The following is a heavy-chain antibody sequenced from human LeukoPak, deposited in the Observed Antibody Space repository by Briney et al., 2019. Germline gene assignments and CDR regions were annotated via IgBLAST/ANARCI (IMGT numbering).Heavy chain of an antibody. V-gene: IGHV1-2*06. CDR2: INPNSGGT. CDR3: ARADKYYYDSSGYLIDY. J-gene: IGHJ4*02. CDR1: GYTFTGYY. Sequence: GASVKVSCKASGYTFTGYYMHWVRQAPGQGLEWMGRINPNSGGTNYAQKFQGRVTMTRDTSISTAYMELSRLRSDDTAVYYCARADKYYYDSSGYLIDYWGQGTLVTVSS. D-gene: IGHD3-22*01.